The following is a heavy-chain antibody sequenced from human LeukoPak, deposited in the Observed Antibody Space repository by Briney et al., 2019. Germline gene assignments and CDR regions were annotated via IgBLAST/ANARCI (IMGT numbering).Heavy chain of an antibody. J-gene: IGHJ3*02. CDR1: GGSISSYY. CDR3: ARGGTSGYFVYDAFDI. D-gene: IGHD3-9*01. V-gene: IGHV4-59*01. CDR2: IYYSGST. Sequence: PSETLSLTCTVSGGSISSYYWSWIRQPPGKGPEWIGYIYYSGSTNYNPSLKSRVTISVDTSKNQFSLKLSSVTAADTAVYYCARGGTSGYFVYDAFDIWGQGTMVTVSS.